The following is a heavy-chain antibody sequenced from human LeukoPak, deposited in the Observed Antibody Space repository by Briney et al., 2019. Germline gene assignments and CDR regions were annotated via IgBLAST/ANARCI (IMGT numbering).Heavy chain of an antibody. CDR1: GYGFTSYW. Sequence: GESLKISCKVSGYGFTSYWIGWVRQMSGKGLEWMGIIYPGDSDTRYSPSFQGQVTISADKSISTAYLQWSSLKASDTAMYYCASVPYSSSSRFDPWGQGSLVTVSS. D-gene: IGHD6-13*01. J-gene: IGHJ5*02. CDR2: IYPGDSDT. CDR3: ASVPYSSSSRFDP. V-gene: IGHV5-51*01.